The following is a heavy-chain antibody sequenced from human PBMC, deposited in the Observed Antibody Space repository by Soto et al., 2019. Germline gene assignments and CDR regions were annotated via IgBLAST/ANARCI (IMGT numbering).Heavy chain of an antibody. Sequence: SGPTLVKPTQTLTLTCTFSGFSLSTSGVGVGWIRQPPGKALEWLALIYWDDDKRYSPSLKSRLTITKDTSKNQVVLTMTNMDPVDTATYYCAHKIGQLVFDAFDIWGQGTMVTVSS. D-gene: IGHD6-6*01. CDR3: AHKIGQLVFDAFDI. V-gene: IGHV2-5*02. CDR1: GFSLSTSGVG. CDR2: IYWDDDK. J-gene: IGHJ3*02.